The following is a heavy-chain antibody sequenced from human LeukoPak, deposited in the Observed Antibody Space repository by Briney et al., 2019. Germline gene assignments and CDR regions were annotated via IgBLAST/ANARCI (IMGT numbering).Heavy chain of an antibody. D-gene: IGHD2-2*01. CDR3: AKALGYCSSSSCQGYFDY. V-gene: IGHV3-21*04. CDR2: ISSSSSYI. Sequence: PGGSLRLSCAASGFTFSSYSMNWVRQAPGKGLEWVSSISSSSSYIYYADSVKGRFTISRDNAKNSLYLQMNSLRAEDTAIYYCAKALGYCSSSSCQGYFDYWGQGTLVTVSS. CDR1: GFTFSSYS. J-gene: IGHJ4*02.